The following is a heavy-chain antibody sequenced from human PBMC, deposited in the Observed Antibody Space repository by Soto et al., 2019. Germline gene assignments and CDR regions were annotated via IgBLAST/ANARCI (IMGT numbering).Heavy chain of an antibody. CDR3: ARGERYHHILTVTFWPTFDY. CDR1: GYTFTDFY. J-gene: IGHJ4*02. Sequence: QVQLVQSGAEMQKPGASVKVSCKTSGYTFTDFYIHWVRQAPGQGLEWMGWINPSTGVANFAQKFQGWVTLTRDTSISTAFVELSRLKFDDTALYYCARGERYHHILTVTFWPTFDYWGQGSLVTVSA. CDR2: INPSTGVA. V-gene: IGHV1-2*04. D-gene: IGHD3-9*01.